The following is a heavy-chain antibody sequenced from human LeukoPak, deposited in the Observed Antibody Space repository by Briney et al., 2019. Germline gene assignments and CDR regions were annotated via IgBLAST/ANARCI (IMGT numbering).Heavy chain of an antibody. Sequence: SETLSLTCAVYGGSFSGYYWSWIRQPPGKGLEWIGEINHSGSTNYNPSLKSRVTISVDTSKNQFSLKLSSVTAADTAVSYCARARGYSYGDHYWGQGTLVSVSS. CDR2: INHSGST. V-gene: IGHV4-34*01. J-gene: IGHJ4*02. CDR1: GGSFSGYY. D-gene: IGHD5-18*01. CDR3: ARARGYSYGDHY.